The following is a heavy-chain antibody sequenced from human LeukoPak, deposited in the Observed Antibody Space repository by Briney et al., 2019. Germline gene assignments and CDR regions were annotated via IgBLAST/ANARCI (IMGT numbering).Heavy chain of an antibody. CDR3: ARYLNGGPEDF. CDR2: IKYDGREK. Sequence: PGGSLRLSCAAPGFTFSNYWMRWFRQAPGKGLGWVANIKYDGREKQYVDSVEGRFTISRDNAKNSLFLQMNSLRAEDTAVYYCARYLNGGPEDFWGQGTLVTVSS. D-gene: IGHD2-8*01. J-gene: IGHJ4*02. V-gene: IGHV3-7*01. CDR1: GFTFSNYW.